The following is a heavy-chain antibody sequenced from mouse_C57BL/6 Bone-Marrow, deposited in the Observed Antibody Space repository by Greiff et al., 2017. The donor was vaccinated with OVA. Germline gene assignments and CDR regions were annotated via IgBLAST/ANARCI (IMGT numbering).Heavy chain of an antibody. CDR2: IWSDGST. CDR1: GFSLTSYG. D-gene: IGHD2-3*01. CDR3: ARHDYDGYYDAMDY. Sequence: QVQLKESGPGLVAPSQSLSITCTVSGFSLTSYGVHWVRQPPGKGLEWLVVIWSDGSTTYNSALKSRLSISKDNSKSQVFLKMNSLQTDDTAMYYCARHDYDGYYDAMDYWGQGTSVTVSS. J-gene: IGHJ4*01. V-gene: IGHV2-6-1*01.